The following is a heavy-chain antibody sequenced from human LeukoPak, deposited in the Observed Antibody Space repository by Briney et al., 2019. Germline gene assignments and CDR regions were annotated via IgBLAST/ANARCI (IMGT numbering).Heavy chain of an antibody. CDR3: ARGRGATAMVFFDY. CDR1: GGSFSGYY. D-gene: IGHD5-18*01. V-gene: IGHV4-34*01. Sequence: SETLSLTCAVYGGSFSGYYWSWIRQPPGKGLKWIGEINHSGSTNYNPSLKSRVTISVDTSKNQFSLKLSSVTAADTAVYYCARGRGATAMVFFDYWGQGTLVTVSS. J-gene: IGHJ4*02. CDR2: INHSGST.